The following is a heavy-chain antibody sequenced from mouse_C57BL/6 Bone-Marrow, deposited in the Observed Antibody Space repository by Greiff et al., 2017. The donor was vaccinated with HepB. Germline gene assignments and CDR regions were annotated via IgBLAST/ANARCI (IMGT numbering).Heavy chain of an antibody. CDR2: ISDGGSYT. CDR3: ARVNWCYAMDY. D-gene: IGHD4-1*01. Sequence: EVKLVESGGGLVKPGGSLKLSCAASGFTFSSYAMSWVRQTPEKRLEWVATISDGGSYTYYPDNVKGRFTISRDNAKNNLYLQMSHLKSEDTAMYYCARVNWCYAMDYWGQGTSVTVSS. V-gene: IGHV5-4*03. CDR1: GFTFSSYA. J-gene: IGHJ4*01.